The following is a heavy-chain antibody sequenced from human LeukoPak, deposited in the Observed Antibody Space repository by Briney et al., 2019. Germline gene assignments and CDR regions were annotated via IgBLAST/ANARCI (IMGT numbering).Heavy chain of an antibody. D-gene: IGHD2-2*01. V-gene: IGHV4-34*01. CDR1: GGSFSGYY. CDR2: INHSGST. Sequence: SETLSLTCAVYGGSFSGYYWSWIRQPPGKGLEWIWEINHSGSTNYNPSLKSRVTISVDTSKNQFSLKLSSVTAADTAVYYCARANAHCSSTSCYVDVLEHNWFDPWGQGTLVAVSS. CDR3: ARANAHCSSTSCYVDVLEHNWFDP. J-gene: IGHJ5*02.